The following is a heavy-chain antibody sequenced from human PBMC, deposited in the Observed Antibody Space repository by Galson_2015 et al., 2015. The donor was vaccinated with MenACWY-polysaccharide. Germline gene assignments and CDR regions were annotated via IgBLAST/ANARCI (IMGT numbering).Heavy chain of an antibody. CDR3: AKGTAHYGSGNYYDY. V-gene: IGHV3-23*01. D-gene: IGHD3-10*01. CDR1: GVTFSSYG. CDR2: LSPTTGNT. J-gene: IGHJ4*02. Sequence: SLRLSCAGSGVTFSSYGMGWVRQAPGKGLEWVSGLSPTTGNTYYADSVRGRFTISRDNPKNTLYLQMDSLRAEDTALYYCAKGTAHYGSGNYYDYWGQGTQVTVSS.